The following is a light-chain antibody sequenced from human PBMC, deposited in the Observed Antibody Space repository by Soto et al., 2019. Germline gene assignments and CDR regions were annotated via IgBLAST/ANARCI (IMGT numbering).Light chain of an antibody. CDR1: SSNIGRNT. V-gene: IGLV1-44*01. CDR3: AAWDDSLNGYV. CDR2: SNN. Sequence: QSVLTQPPSASGTPGQRVTISCSGSSSNIGRNTVTWYQQFPGTAPKLFIYSNNQRPSGVPDRFSGSKSGTSASLAISGVQSEDEADYYCAAWDDSLNGYVFGTGTKVTVL. J-gene: IGLJ1*01.